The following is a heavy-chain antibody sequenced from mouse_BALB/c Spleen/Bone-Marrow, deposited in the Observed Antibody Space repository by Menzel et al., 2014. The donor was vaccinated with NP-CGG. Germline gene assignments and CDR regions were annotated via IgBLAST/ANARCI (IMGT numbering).Heavy chain of an antibody. CDR2: IDPANGNT. CDR3: ARLDSFAY. V-gene: IGHV14-3*02. J-gene: IGHJ3*01. Sequence: EVQLQQSGAELVKPGASVKLSCTASGFNIKDTYMHWVKQRPEQGLEWIGRIDPANGNTKYDPKFQSKATITADTSSNTAYLQLSSLTSEDTAVYYCARLDSFAYWGQGTLVTVSA. CDR1: GFNIKDTY.